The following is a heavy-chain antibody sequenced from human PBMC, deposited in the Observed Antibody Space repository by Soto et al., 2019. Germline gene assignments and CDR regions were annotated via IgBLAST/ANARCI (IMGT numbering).Heavy chain of an antibody. Sequence: ASVKVSCKASGYTFTGYYMHWVRQAPGQGLEWMGWINPNSGGTNYAQKFQGWVTMTRDTSISTAYMELSRLRSDDTAVYYCARGGACSSTSCYEVYYYGMDVWGQGTTVTVSS. CDR1: GYTFTGYY. D-gene: IGHD2-2*01. CDR3: ARGGACSSTSCYEVYYYGMDV. CDR2: INPNSGGT. V-gene: IGHV1-2*04. J-gene: IGHJ6*02.